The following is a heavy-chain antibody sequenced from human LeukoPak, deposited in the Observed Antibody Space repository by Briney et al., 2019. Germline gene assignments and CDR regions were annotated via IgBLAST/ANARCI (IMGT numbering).Heavy chain of an antibody. D-gene: IGHD6-19*01. CDR2: MSPNSGNT. CDR1: GYTFTSYD. CDR3: ARDQYSSGWGYYYYYGMDV. J-gene: IGHJ6*02. V-gene: IGHV1-8*01. Sequence: ASVKVSCKASGYTFTSYDINWVRQATGQGLEWMGWMSPNSGNTGYAQKFQGRVTMTRNTSISTAYMELSSLRSEDTAVYYCARDQYSSGWGYYYYYGMDVWGQGTTVTVSS.